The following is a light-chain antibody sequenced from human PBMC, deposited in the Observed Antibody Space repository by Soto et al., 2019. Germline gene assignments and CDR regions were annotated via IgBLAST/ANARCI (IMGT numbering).Light chain of an antibody. J-gene: IGLJ2*01. Sequence: QSALTQPASVSASPGQSITISCTGTSSDVGSYNLVSWYQQHPGKAPKLMIYEGSKRPSGISNRFSGSKSGNTASLTISGLQTEDEADYYCCSYAGSSTLLFGGGTKVTVL. V-gene: IGLV2-23*01. CDR2: EGS. CDR1: SSDVGSYNL. CDR3: CSYAGSSTLL.